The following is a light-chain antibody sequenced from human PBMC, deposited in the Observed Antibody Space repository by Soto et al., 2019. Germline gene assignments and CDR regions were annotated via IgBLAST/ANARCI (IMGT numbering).Light chain of an antibody. V-gene: IGKV1-9*01. Sequence: IQLTQSPSSLSASVGDRVTITCRASQGISSYLAWYQQKPGKAPKLLIYAASTLQSGVPSRFSGSGSGTDFTLTISSLQPEDFATYFCQQLNSYPHTFGGGTNVEIK. J-gene: IGKJ4*01. CDR1: QGISSY. CDR3: QQLNSYPHT. CDR2: AAS.